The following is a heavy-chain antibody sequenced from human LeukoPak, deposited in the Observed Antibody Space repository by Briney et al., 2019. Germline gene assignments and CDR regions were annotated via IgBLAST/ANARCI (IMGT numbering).Heavy chain of an antibody. CDR3: ARDGGYSSGWYQYFDY. Sequence: SVKVSCTASGDTFNNHALNWLRQVPGQGLEWMGRIIPIVGKADNAEKFQGRVTITADKSTSTVYMELSSLRSEDTAVYYCARDGGYSSGWYQYFDYWGQGTLVTVSS. J-gene: IGHJ4*02. CDR2: IIPIVGKA. D-gene: IGHD6-19*01. V-gene: IGHV1-69*04. CDR1: GDTFNNHA.